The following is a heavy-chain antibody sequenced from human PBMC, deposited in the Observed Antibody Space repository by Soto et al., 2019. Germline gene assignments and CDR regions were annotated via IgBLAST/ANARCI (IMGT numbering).Heavy chain of an antibody. J-gene: IGHJ4*02. Sequence: GGSLRLSCAASGFTFSSYAMHWVRQAPGKGLEWVAVISYDGSNKYYADSVKGRFTISRDNSKNTLYLQMNSLRAEDTAVYYCARGEEWELLNYFDYWGQGTLVTVSS. D-gene: IGHD1-26*01. CDR3: ARGEEWELLNYFDY. CDR1: GFTFSSYA. CDR2: ISYDGSNK. V-gene: IGHV3-30-3*01.